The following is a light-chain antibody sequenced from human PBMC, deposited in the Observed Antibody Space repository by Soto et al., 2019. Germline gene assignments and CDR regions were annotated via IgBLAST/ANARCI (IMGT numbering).Light chain of an antibody. CDR1: QSLLHSNGYTY. J-gene: IGKJ1*01. V-gene: IGKV2-28*01. CDR2: WGS. CDR3: MQALQTPWT. Sequence: DIVLTQSPLSLPVTAGEPASVSCRSSQSLLHSNGYTYLDWYLQKPGQSPQLLIYWGSNRASGVPDRFSGSGSGTDFTLKISRVEAEDVGIYYCMQALQTPWTFGHGTQVDIK.